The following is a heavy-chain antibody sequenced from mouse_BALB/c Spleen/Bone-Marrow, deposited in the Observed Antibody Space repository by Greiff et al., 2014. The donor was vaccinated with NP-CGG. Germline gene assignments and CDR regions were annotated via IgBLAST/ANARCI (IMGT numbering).Heavy chain of an antibody. CDR3: ARQDYYGSSPHWYFDV. Sequence: DVHLVESGGGLVKPGGSLKPSCAASGFTFSSYAMSWVRQTPEKRLEWVATISSGGSYTYYADSVKGRFTISRDTAKNTLYLHMSSLRSEDTAMYYCARQDYYGSSPHWYFDVWGAGTTVTVSS. CDR1: GFTFSSYA. D-gene: IGHD1-1*01. CDR2: ISSGGSYT. V-gene: IGHV5-9-3*01. J-gene: IGHJ1*01.